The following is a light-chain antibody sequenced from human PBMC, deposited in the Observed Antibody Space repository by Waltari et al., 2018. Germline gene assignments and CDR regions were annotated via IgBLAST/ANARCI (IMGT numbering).Light chain of an antibody. CDR3: QHYNTYSSIT. CDR1: QSISSW. V-gene: IGKV1-5*03. J-gene: IGKJ5*01. CDR2: KAS. Sequence: DIQMTQSPSTLSASVGDRVTITCRASQSISSWLAWYQQKPGKAPKLLIYKASSLESGVPSRFSGSGSGTAFTLTISSLQPDDFATYYCQHYNTYSSITFGQGTRLEIK.